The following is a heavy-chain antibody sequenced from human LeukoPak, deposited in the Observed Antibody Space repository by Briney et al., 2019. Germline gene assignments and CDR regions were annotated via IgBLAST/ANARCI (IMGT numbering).Heavy chain of an antibody. D-gene: IGHD6-6*01. CDR3: ARGSPPRGVAARPRYGMDV. V-gene: IGHV4-34*01. CDR2: INHSGST. Sequence: KPSETLSLTCAVYGGSFSGYYWSWIRQPPGKGLEWIGEINHSGSTNYNPSLKSRVTISVDTSKNQFSLKLSSVTAVDTAVYYCARGSPPRGVAARPRYGMDVWGQGTTVTVSS. CDR1: GGSFSGYY. J-gene: IGHJ6*02.